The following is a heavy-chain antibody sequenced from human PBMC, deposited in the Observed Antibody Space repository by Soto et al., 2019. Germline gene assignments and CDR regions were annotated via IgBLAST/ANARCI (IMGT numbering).Heavy chain of an antibody. Sequence: ASVKVSCKSSGYAFSFGFSWVRQAPGQGLEWMGWISASDGSTNSAQKFRGRISLTTDTSTNTAYLDLLSLTSDDTAVYFCATYYFGSGSYYRFDNWGQGTLVTVSS. CDR2: ISASDGST. V-gene: IGHV1-18*01. CDR3: ATYYFGSGSYYRFDN. CDR1: GYAFSFG. J-gene: IGHJ4*02. D-gene: IGHD3-10*01.